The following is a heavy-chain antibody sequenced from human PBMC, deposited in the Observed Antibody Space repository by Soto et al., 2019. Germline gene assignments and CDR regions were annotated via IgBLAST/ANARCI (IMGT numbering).Heavy chain of an antibody. D-gene: IGHD2-15*01. V-gene: IGHV1-3*01. CDR3: ARGEGYCSGGTCYRWFDP. Sequence: ASVKVSCKASGYTFTKYAMHWVRQAPGQRLEWMGWINAGNGNTKYSQKFQGRVTITRDTSATTAYMELSSLRSEDTAVYYCARGEGYCSGGTCYRWFDPWGQGTLVTVSS. CDR2: INAGNGNT. CDR1: GYTFTKYA. J-gene: IGHJ5*02.